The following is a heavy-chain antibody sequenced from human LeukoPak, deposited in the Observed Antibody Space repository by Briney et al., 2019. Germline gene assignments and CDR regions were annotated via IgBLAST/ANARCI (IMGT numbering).Heavy chain of an antibody. CDR3: ARGGGLAA. CDR1: GFTFSSYW. D-gene: IGHD3-16*01. CDR2: INHNGNVN. Sequence: GGSLRLSCAASGFTFSSYWMNWARQAPGKGLEWVASINHNGNVNYYVDSVKGRFTISRDNAKNSLYLQMSNLRAEDTAVYFCARGGGLAAWGQGATVTVPS. V-gene: IGHV3-7*03. J-gene: IGHJ6*02.